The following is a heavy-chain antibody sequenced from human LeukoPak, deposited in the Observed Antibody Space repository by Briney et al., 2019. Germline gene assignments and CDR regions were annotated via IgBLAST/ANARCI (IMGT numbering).Heavy chain of an antibody. Sequence: PSETLSLTCTVSGGSISSGSYYWSWIRQPAGKGLEWIGRIYTSGSTNYNPSLKSRVTISVDTSKNQFSLKLSSVTAADTAVYYCARRVFHDYWGQGTLVTVSS. D-gene: IGHD6-13*01. CDR2: IYTSGST. V-gene: IGHV4-61*02. CDR1: GGSISSGSYY. CDR3: ARRVFHDY. J-gene: IGHJ4*02.